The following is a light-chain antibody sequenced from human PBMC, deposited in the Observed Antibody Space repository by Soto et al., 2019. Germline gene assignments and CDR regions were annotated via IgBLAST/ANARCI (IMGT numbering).Light chain of an antibody. CDR2: GTS. V-gene: IGKV1-39*01. CDR1: QRISNY. J-gene: IGKJ1*01. Sequence: DIQMTQSPSSLSASVGDRVTITCRASQRISNYLNWYQQKPGKAPKLLIYGTSSLQSGVPSRFSGSGSGTDFTLTIDILQPEDFATYYCQHSYNTPWTFGQGTRVEIK. CDR3: QHSYNTPWT.